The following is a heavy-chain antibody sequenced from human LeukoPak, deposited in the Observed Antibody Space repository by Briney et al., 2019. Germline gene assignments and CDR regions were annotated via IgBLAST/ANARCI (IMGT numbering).Heavy chain of an antibody. Sequence: GGSLRLSCAVSGFTVSGDYMSWVRQAPGKGLEWVSVIYSGGSTYYADSVKGRFTISRDNSKNTLYLQMNSLRAEDTAIYYCAKNGDRGAYCSGGSCYPYYYYYIDVWGKGTTVTISS. CDR2: IYSGGST. CDR1: GFTVSGDY. CDR3: AKNGDRGAYCSGGSCYPYYYYYIDV. V-gene: IGHV3-53*01. J-gene: IGHJ6*03. D-gene: IGHD2-15*01.